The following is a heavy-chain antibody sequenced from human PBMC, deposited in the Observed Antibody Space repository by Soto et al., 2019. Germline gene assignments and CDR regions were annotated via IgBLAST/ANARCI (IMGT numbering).Heavy chain of an antibody. V-gene: IGHV1-8*01. CDR3: ARGGWEVTL. J-gene: IGHJ6*03. CDR2: MNPNSGKT. D-gene: IGHD1-26*01. CDR1: GYNFSSYD. Sequence: QVQLVQSGAEVKKPGASVKVSCKASGYNFSSYDINWVRQATGQGLEWMGWMNPNSGKTGYAQQFHGRVTMTRHHSISTAYVEVSSLSSEDTAIYYCARGGWEVTLWGNGTTVTVSS.